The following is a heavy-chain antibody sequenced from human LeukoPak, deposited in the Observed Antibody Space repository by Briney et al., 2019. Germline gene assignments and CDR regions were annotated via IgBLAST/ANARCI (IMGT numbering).Heavy chain of an antibody. CDR1: GFTFSSYA. CDR2: LRGDGET. CDR3: AKASWVSRADAVL. V-gene: IGHV3-23*01. J-gene: IGHJ4*02. D-gene: IGHD3-16*01. Sequence: GGSLRLSCAASGFTFSSYAMSWVRQAPARGLEWVSSLRGDGETFYIDSVKGRFTLSRDESRNTVYLQLNNLRVEDTAVYFCAKASWVSRADAVLWGQGTLVTVCS.